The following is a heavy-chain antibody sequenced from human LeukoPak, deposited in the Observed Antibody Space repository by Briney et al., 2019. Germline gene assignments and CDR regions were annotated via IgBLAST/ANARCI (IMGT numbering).Heavy chain of an antibody. Sequence: ASVKVSCKASGYTFTSYGITWVRQAPGQGLEWMGWISVNNVNTNYAQKFQGRVTMTTDTSMDTAYMELRSLRSDGTAVYYCGRGTTGPTDYWGQGTLVTVSS. CDR1: GYTFTSYG. CDR3: GRGTTGPTDY. CDR2: ISVNNVNT. D-gene: IGHD1-1*01. J-gene: IGHJ4*02. V-gene: IGHV1-18*01.